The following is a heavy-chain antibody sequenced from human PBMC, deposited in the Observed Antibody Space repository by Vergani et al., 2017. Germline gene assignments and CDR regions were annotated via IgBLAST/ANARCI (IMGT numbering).Heavy chain of an antibody. CDR3: ARVTCTNGVCTGRDFFDF. CDR1: GFTFSDHF. D-gene: IGHD2-8*01. J-gene: IGHJ4*02. V-gene: IGHV3-11*01. Sequence: QLVESGGDLVKPGGSLRLSCAASGFTFSDHFVSWIRQAPGKGLEWLSHISPSGATVYFADSVKGRFTISRDNAKNSVYLQMSSQRVEDTAVYCFARVTCTNGVCTGRDFFDFWGQGTLVTVSS. CDR2: ISPSGATV.